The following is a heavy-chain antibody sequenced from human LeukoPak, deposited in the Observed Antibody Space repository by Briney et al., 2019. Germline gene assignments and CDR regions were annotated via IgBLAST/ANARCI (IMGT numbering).Heavy chain of an antibody. Sequence: GGSLRLSCAASGFTFSNYWMNWVRQAPGKGLEWVANIKQDGGETYYVDSVKGRFTISRDNTKNSLYLQMNSLRAEDTAVYYCAKLVEMATIGDYWGQGTLVTVSS. V-gene: IGHV3-7*01. CDR3: AKLVEMATIGDY. CDR2: IKQDGGET. CDR1: GFTFSNYW. D-gene: IGHD5-24*01. J-gene: IGHJ4*02.